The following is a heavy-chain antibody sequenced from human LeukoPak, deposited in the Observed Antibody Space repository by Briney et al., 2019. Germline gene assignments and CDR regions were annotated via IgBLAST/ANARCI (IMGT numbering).Heavy chain of an antibody. CDR2: IYYSGST. CDR3: ARHALYCSGGSCTPRRWFDP. Sequence: SETLSLTCTVSGGSISSSSYYWGWIRQPPGKGLEWIGSIYYSGSTYYNPSLKSRVTISVDTSKNQFSLNLSSVTAADTAVYYCARHALYCSGGSCTPRRWFDPWGQGTLVTVSS. V-gene: IGHV4-39*01. J-gene: IGHJ5*02. CDR1: GGSISSSSYY. D-gene: IGHD2-15*01.